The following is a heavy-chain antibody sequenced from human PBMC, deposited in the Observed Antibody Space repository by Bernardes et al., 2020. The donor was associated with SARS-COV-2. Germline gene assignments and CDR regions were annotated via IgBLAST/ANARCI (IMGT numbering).Heavy chain of an antibody. CDR1: GGSIFNYY. CDR2: VYYSGST. Sequence: SETLSLTCSVSGGSIFNYYWSWTRQPPGKGLEWIGYVYYSGSTNYNPSLKSRLTISVDTSKNKFSLKLRSVTAADTAIYYCASLTYSSGWSLDYWGQGTLVTVST. V-gene: IGHV4-59*01. CDR3: ASLTYSSGWSLDY. J-gene: IGHJ4*02. D-gene: IGHD6-19*01.